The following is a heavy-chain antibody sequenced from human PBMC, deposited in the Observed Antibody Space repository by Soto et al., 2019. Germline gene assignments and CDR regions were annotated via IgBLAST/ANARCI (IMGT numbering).Heavy chain of an antibody. D-gene: IGHD1-7*01. Sequence: SETLSLTCAVSGGSFTSNNWWTWVRQPPGQGLEWIGEIYRTGSTNYNPSLKSRVTISLDKSEKQISLKVTSLTAADTAVYYCASRDPGTSVDYWGQGTLVTVS. CDR3: ASRDPGTSVDY. CDR1: GGSFTSNNW. V-gene: IGHV4-4*02. CDR2: IYRTGST. J-gene: IGHJ4*02.